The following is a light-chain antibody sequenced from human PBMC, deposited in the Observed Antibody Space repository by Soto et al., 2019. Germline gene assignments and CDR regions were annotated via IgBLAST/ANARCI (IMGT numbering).Light chain of an antibody. V-gene: IGKV3-11*01. CDR3: QQRNIWPPVT. CDR1: PSVTNY. Sequence: EIMMTQSPDTLSVSPGEWATLSCRASPSVTNYLAWYQQKPGQAPRLVIYGAFNRATGIPARFSGSGSGTDFTLTISSLEPEDFAVYYCQQRNIWPPVTFGQGTRLQIK. CDR2: GAF. J-gene: IGKJ5*01.